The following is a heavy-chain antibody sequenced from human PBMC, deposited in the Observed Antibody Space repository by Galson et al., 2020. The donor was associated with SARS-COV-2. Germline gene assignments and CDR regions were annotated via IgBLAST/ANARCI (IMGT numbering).Heavy chain of an antibody. J-gene: IGHJ4*02. CDR3: ARGDMRNDFFDY. CDR1: GFTFSSYW. CDR2: IYSEGSST. V-gene: IGHV3-74*01. D-gene: IGHD3-16*01. Sequence: ALHGESLKISCVASGFTFSSYWMHWVRQAPGKGLVWVSRIYSEGSSTSYADSVKGRFTISGDDAKNTLYLHMRSLGAEDTAVYYCARGDMRNDFFDYWGQGTLVTVAS.